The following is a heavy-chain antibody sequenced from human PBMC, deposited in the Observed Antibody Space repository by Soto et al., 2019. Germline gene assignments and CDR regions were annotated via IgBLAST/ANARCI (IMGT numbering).Heavy chain of an antibody. D-gene: IGHD2-2*03. CDR2: IYPGDSET. J-gene: IGHJ4*02. V-gene: IGHV5-51*01. CDR3: ASGYCDDGDCHPASYDY. Sequence: GESLKISCKGSGYVFSTYWIGWVRQMPGQGLEWMGIIYPGDSETTYSPSFEGLVTISADTSISTAYLQWDTLRTSDTAMYYCASGYCDDGDCHPASYDYWGQGTLVTVSS. CDR1: GYVFSTYW.